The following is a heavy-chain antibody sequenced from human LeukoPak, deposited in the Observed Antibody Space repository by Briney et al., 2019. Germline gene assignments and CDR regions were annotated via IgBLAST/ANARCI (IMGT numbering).Heavy chain of an antibody. CDR3: ARSFVAEMNFDY. CDR1: GGSISSSSYY. CDR2: IYYSGST. D-gene: IGHD5-24*01. V-gene: IGHV4-39*07. Sequence: PSETLSLTCTVSGGSISSSSYYWGWIRQPPGKGLEWIGSIYYSGSTYYNPSLKSRVTISVDTSKNQFSLKLSSVTAADTAVYYCARSFVAEMNFDYWGQGTLVTVSS. J-gene: IGHJ4*02.